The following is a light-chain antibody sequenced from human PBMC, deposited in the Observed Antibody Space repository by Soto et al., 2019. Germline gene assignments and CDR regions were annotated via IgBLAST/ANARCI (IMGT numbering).Light chain of an antibody. V-gene: IGKV3-11*01. CDR3: QQRMNWPPLT. CDR1: HSVSNY. Sequence: EVLLTQSPATLSLSPGERATLSCRASHSVSNYLAWYQQKPGQPPRLLIYDASNRATGVPARFSGSGSGTDFTLTISSLEPEDFAVYYCQQRMNWPPLTFGGGTKVEIK. CDR2: DAS. J-gene: IGKJ4*01.